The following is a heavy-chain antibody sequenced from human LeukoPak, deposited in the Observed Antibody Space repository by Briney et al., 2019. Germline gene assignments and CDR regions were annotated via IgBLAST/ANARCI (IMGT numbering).Heavy chain of an antibody. CDR2: IYHSGST. CDR1: GYSISSGYY. D-gene: IGHD1-26*01. CDR3: ARDLPPLEMGARDY. V-gene: IGHV4-38-2*02. J-gene: IGHJ4*02. Sequence: SETLSLTCTVSGYSISSGYYWGWIRQPPGKGLGWIGSIYHSGSTYYNPSLKSRVTISVDTSKNQFSLQLSSVTAADTAVYYCARDLPPLEMGARDYWGQGTLVTVSS.